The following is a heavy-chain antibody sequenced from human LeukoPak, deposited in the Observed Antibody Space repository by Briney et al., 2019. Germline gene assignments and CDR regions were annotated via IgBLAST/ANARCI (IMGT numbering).Heavy chain of an antibody. CDR1: GYSFTSYW. CDR3: ARRDGYCSSTSCYADYYYGMDV. D-gene: IGHD2-2*01. V-gene: IGHV5-51*01. J-gene: IGHJ6*02. CDR2: IYPGDSDT. Sequence: GESLKISCEGSGYSFTSYWIGWVRQMPGKGLEWMGIIYPGDSDTTYSPSFQGQVTISADKSISTAYLQWSSLKASDTAMYYCARRDGYCSSTSCYADYYYGMDVWGQGTTVTVSS.